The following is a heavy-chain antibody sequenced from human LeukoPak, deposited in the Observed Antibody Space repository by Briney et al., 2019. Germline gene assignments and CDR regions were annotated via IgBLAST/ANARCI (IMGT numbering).Heavy chain of an antibody. D-gene: IGHD3-10*01. CDR3: ARGSGSYYFDY. CDR2: INAGNGNT. Sequence: ASVKVSCKASGYPFTTYTMHWVRQAPGQSLEWMGWINAGNGNTKYSQNFQGRVTITRDTSARTAYMELSSLRSEDTALYYCARGSGSYYFDYWGQGTLVTVSS. J-gene: IGHJ4*02. V-gene: IGHV1-3*01. CDR1: GYPFTTYT.